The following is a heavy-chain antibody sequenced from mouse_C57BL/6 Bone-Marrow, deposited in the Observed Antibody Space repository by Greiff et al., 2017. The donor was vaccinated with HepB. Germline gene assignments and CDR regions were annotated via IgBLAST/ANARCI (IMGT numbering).Heavy chain of an antibody. Sequence: VQLQQPGAELVKPGASVKLSCKASGYTFTSYWMQWVKQRPGQGLEWIGEIDPSDSYTNYNQKFKGKATLTVDTSSSTAYMQLSSLTSEDSAVYYCASRRGYFDVGGTGTTVTVSS. J-gene: IGHJ1*03. V-gene: IGHV1-50*01. CDR3: ASRRGYFDV. CDR2: IDPSDSYT. CDR1: GYTFTSYW.